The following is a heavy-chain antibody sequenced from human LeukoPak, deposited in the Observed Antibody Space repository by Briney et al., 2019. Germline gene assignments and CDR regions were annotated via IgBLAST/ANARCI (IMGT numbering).Heavy chain of an antibody. D-gene: IGHD5-18*01. CDR2: IQYDESRT. CDR3: RKEDTTTGDH. CDR1: GFMFSRHG. V-gene: IGHV3-30*02. J-gene: IGHJ4*02. Sequence: PGGSLRLSCVASGFMFSRHGMHWVRQAPGEGLEWMAFIQYDESRTDYADSVKGRFTIFRDNSKNTLYLQMTTLRPEDTAVYYCRKEDTTTGDHWGQGTLVTVSS.